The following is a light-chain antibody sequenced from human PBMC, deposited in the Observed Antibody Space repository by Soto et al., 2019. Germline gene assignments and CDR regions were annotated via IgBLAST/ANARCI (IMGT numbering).Light chain of an antibody. V-gene: IGLV7-46*01. J-gene: IGLJ2*01. CDR3: MISFGPSRI. CDR2: DAN. Sequence: QTVVTQEPSLTVSPGGTVTLTCGSSSGSVTSGHYPYWFQKKPGQAPRTLIYDANNKHSWTPARFSGSLLGGKAALTLSGAQPQDEAEYYCMISFGPSRIFGGGTKLTVL. CDR1: SGSVTSGHY.